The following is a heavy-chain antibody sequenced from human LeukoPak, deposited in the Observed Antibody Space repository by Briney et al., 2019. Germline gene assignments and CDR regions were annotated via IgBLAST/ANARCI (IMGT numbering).Heavy chain of an antibody. CDR2: INHSGST. J-gene: IGHJ4*02. CDR1: GFTFSTYT. Sequence: PGGSLRLSCAASGFTFSTYTMNWVRQPPGKGLEWIGEINHSGSTNYNPSLKSRVTISVDTSKNQFSLKLSSVTAADTAVYYCARGPLRDYVWGSYRSYYFDYWGQGTLVTVSS. V-gene: IGHV4-34*01. D-gene: IGHD3-16*02. CDR3: ARGPLRDYVWGSYRSYYFDY.